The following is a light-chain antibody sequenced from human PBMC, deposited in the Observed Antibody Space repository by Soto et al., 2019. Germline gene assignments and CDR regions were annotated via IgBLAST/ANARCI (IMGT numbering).Light chain of an antibody. CDR2: EVS. CDR1: SSDVGTYNY. CDR3: CSYAGSNTVV. Sequence: QSALTQPPSASGSPGQSVTISCTGTSSDVGTYNYVSWYQQHPGKAPKLMIYEVSKRPSGVPDRFSGSKSGNTASLTVSGLQAEDEAHYHCCSYAGSNTVVFGGGTKFTVL. J-gene: IGLJ3*02. V-gene: IGLV2-8*01.